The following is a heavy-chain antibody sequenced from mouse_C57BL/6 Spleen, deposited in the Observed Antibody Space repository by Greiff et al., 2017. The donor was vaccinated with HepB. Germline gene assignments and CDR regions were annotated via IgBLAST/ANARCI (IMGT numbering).Heavy chain of an antibody. Sequence: EVKLVESGGGLVQPGGSMKLSCVASGFTFSNYWMNWVRQSPEKGLEWVAQIRLKSDNYATHYAESVKGRFTISRDDSKSSVYLQMNNLRAEDTGIYYCTDGYEGFAYWGQGTLVTVSA. CDR1: GFTFSNYW. CDR3: TDGYEGFAY. D-gene: IGHD2-2*01. J-gene: IGHJ3*01. V-gene: IGHV6-3*01. CDR2: IRLKSDNYAT.